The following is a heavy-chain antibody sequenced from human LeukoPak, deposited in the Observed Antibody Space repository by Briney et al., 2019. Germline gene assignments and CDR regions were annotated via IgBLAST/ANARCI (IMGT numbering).Heavy chain of an antibody. CDR3: AKDGRVAAAAYYFDY. CDR2: ISGSGIST. J-gene: IGHJ4*02. Sequence: TGGSLRLSCAASGFTFSSHAMSWVRQAPGKGLEWVSAISGSGISTYYSESVKGRFTISRDNSKNTLYLQMNSLRAEDTAVYYCAKDGRVAAAAYYFDYWGQGTLATVSS. V-gene: IGHV3-23*01. CDR1: GFTFSSHA. D-gene: IGHD6-13*01.